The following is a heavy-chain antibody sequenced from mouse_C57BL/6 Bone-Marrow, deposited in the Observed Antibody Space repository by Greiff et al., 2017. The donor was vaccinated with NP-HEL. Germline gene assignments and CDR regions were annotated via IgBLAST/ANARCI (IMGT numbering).Heavy chain of an antibody. J-gene: IGHJ3*01. CDR2: ILPSIGRS. CDR1: DSDVFPIAY. CDR3: AREDDYAFAY. D-gene: IGHD2-4*01. Sequence: VQLQQSGSELRSPGSSVKLSCKAFDSDVFPIAYMCWVRQTPGHGFEWIGGILPSIGRSFSGEKFGDKATLDADTLSNTAYLELNSLTSEDSAIYYCAREDDYAFAYWGQGTLVTVSA. V-gene: IGHV15-2*01.